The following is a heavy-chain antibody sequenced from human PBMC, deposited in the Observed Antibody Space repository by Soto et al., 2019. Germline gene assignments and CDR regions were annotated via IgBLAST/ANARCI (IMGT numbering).Heavy chain of an antibody. CDR1: GYTFINYY. CDR2: INPNGGST. V-gene: IGHV1-46*01. D-gene: IGHD3-10*01. CDR3: ARDGWFSALRVPFGMDV. J-gene: IGHJ6*02. Sequence: QEQLVQSGAEVKKPGASVEVSCKASGYTFINYYIHWVRQAPGQGLEWMGIINPNGGSTTYAQNFHGRVTMTRDTSTSTVYMELNSLRSEDTAVYFCARDGWFSALRVPFGMDVWGQGTTVTVSS.